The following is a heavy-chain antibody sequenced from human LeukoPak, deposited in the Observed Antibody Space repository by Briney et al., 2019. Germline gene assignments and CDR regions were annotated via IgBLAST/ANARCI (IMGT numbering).Heavy chain of an antibody. CDR1: GFTFDDYA. V-gene: IGHV3-9*01. J-gene: IGHJ3*02. D-gene: IGHD2-2*03. CDR2: ISWNSGSI. CDR3: AKTDFDEFNLDMGAFDI. Sequence: GRSLRLSCAASGFTFDDYAMHWVRKAPGKGLEWVSGISWNSGSIGYADSVKGRFTISRDNAKNSLYLQMNSLRAEDTALYYCAKTDFDEFNLDMGAFDIWGQGTMVTVSS.